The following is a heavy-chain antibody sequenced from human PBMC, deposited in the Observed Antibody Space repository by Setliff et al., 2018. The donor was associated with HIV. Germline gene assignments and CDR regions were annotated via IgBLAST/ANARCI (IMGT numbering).Heavy chain of an antibody. CDR1: RTTFSGYG. J-gene: IGHJ6*03. CDR2: ITSTGSTI. V-gene: IGHV3-48*01. CDR3: TRYGSGRSAGNNYYYNYMDV. Sequence: PGGSLRLSCRGFRTTFSGYGLNWVRQAPGKGLEWISYITSTGSTIFYADSVKGRFTISRDNSKNTLFLQMNSLRPEDTAVYYCTRYGSGRSAGNNYYYNYMDVWGKGTTVTVSS. D-gene: IGHD3-10*01.